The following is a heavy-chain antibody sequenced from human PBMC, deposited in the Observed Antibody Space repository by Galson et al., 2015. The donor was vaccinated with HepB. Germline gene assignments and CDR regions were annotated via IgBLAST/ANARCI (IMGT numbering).Heavy chain of an antibody. D-gene: IGHD1-26*01. CDR3: ARVYSGWELLPSAFDI. CDR1: GDSVSSNSAA. V-gene: IGHV6-1*01. Sequence: CAISGDSVSSNSAAWNWIRQSPSRGREWLGRTYYRSKWYNDYAASVKSRITINPDTSKNQFSLQLNPVTPEDTAVYYCARVYSGWELLPSAFDIWGQGTMVTVSS. J-gene: IGHJ3*02. CDR2: TYYRSKWYN.